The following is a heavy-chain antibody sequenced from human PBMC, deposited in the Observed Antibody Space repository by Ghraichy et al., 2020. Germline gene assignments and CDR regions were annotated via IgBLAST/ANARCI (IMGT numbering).Heavy chain of an antibody. CDR2: TYYRSKWSN. D-gene: IGHD1-14*01. Sequence: SHTLSLTCAISGDSVSSNSAAWNWIRRSPSRGLEWLGRTYYRSKWSNDYAVSVKSRITVNPDTSKNQFSLQLNSVTPEDTAVYYCARGTWANGLDVWGQGTTVTVSS. CDR3: ARGTWANGLDV. J-gene: IGHJ6*02. V-gene: IGHV6-1*01. CDR1: GDSVSSNSAA.